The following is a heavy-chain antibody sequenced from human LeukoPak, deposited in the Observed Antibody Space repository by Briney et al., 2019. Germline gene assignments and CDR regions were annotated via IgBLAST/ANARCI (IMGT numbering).Heavy chain of an antibody. CDR1: GFTFSNYS. V-gene: IGHV3-21*01. CDR3: ARDLVLGAALGDGTFGY. D-gene: IGHD1-26*01. J-gene: IGHJ4*02. Sequence: GGSLRLSCAASGFTFSNYSMNWVRQAPGKGLEWVSSIGTSSDYIYYADSVQGRFTISRDNAKNSLFLQMNSLRDEDTAVYYCARDLVLGAALGDGTFGYWGQGTLVTVSS. CDR2: IGTSSDYI.